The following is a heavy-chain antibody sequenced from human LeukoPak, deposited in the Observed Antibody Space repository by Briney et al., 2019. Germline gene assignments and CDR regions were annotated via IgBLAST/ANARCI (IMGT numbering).Heavy chain of an antibody. CDR3: AKDLGYYYDSSGYSDY. V-gene: IGHV3-23*01. D-gene: IGHD3-22*01. J-gene: IGHJ4*02. CDR1: GFTFSSYA. Sequence: GGSLRLSCAASGFTFSSYAMSWVRQAPGKGLEWVSAISGSGGSTYYADSVKGRFAISRDNSKNTLYLQMNSLRAEDTAVYYCAKDLGYYYDSSGYSDYWGQGTLVTVSS. CDR2: ISGSGGST.